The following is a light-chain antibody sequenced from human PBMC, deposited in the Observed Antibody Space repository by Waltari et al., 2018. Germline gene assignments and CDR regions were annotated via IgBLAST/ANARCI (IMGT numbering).Light chain of an antibody. J-gene: IGKJ1*01. CDR3: QQSYSTLMWT. CDR1: QTISDY. V-gene: IGKV1-39*01. Sequence: DIQMTQSPSSLSASVGDRVTITCRASQTISDYLAWYQQKPGKAPNVLIYRATRLQSGVKSRFSGSGSGTAFSLTISGLQPEDFATYYCQQSYSTLMWTFGQGTKVELK. CDR2: RAT.